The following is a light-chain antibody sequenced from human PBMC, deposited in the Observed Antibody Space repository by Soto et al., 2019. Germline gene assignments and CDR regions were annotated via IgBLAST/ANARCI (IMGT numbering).Light chain of an antibody. J-gene: IGKJ5*01. Sequence: EIVLTQSPDTLSLSPGERATLSCRASQSVSSYLAWYQQKPGQAPRLLIYDASNRATGIPARFSGSGSGTDFTVTISRLEPEDFAVYYCQQRSSWPITFGQGTRLEIK. V-gene: IGKV3-11*01. CDR1: QSVSSY. CDR3: QQRSSWPIT. CDR2: DAS.